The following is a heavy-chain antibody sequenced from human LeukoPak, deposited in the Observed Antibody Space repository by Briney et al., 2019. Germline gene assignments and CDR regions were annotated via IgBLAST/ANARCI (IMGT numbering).Heavy chain of an antibody. D-gene: IGHD2-2*01. V-gene: IGHV3-73*01. Sequence: GGSLRLSCAASGFTFSASTMHWVRQASGKGLEWVGRVRSKANSYATAYAASVTGRFTISRDDSKNTAYLQMNSLKTEDTAVYYCTRLDGISAWIGYCTCSSCGWGQGTLVAVSS. J-gene: IGHJ4*02. CDR3: TRLDGISAWIGYCTCSSCG. CDR2: VRSKANSYAT. CDR1: GFTFSAST.